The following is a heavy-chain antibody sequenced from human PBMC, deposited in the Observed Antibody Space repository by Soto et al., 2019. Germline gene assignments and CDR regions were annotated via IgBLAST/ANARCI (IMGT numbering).Heavy chain of an antibody. J-gene: IGHJ4*02. V-gene: IGHV1-8*01. CDR2: MNTNNGNP. D-gene: IGHD2-8*01. Sequence: QVQLVQSGAEVKKPGASVKVSCKTSGYTFTSYDINWVRQATGQGLEWMGWMNTNNGNPGYAQKFQARVTVTRDTSIRTVYMELSSLRSDDTAVYYCATSRYCTNGVCPFDYWGQGTLVTVSS. CDR3: ATSRYCTNGVCPFDY. CDR1: GYTFTSYD.